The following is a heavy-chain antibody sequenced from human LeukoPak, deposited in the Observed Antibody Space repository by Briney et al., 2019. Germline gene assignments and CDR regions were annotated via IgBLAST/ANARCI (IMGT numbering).Heavy chain of an antibody. CDR2: IFYSGST. D-gene: IGHD3-9*01. Sequence: SETLSLTCTVSGGSISTSNYYWGWIRQPPGKGLEWIGNIFYSGSTYYSPSLKSRVTISVDTSENQFSLKLSSVTAAGTAVYYCARGPEHYDILTGIDYWGQGTLVTVSS. CDR1: GGSISTSNYY. J-gene: IGHJ4*02. V-gene: IGHV4-39*01. CDR3: ARGPEHYDILTGIDY.